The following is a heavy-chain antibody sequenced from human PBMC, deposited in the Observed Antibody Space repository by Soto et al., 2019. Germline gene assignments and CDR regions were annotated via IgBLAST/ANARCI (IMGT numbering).Heavy chain of an antibody. CDR3: ARAFGYSSSSLDY. Sequence: SETLSLTCAVYGGSFSGYYWSWIRQPPGKGLEWIGEINHSGSTNYNPSLKGRVTISVDTSKNQFSLKLSSVTAADTAVYYCARAFGYSSSSLDYWGQGTLVTVSS. D-gene: IGHD6-6*01. CDR1: GGSFSGYY. CDR2: INHSGST. V-gene: IGHV4-34*01. J-gene: IGHJ4*02.